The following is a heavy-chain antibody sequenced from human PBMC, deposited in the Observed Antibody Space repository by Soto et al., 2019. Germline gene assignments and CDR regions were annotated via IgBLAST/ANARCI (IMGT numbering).Heavy chain of an antibody. V-gene: IGHV3-33*01. CDR3: ARGRFDDHYYYGMDV. CDR2: IWYDGSNK. Sequence: QVQLVESGGGVVQPGRSLRLSCAASGFTFSSYGMHWVRQAPGKGLEWVAVIWYDGSNKYYADSVKGRFTISRDNSKNTLYLQMNSLRAEYTAVYYCARGRFDDHYYYGMDVWGQGTTVTVSS. D-gene: IGHD3-3*01. J-gene: IGHJ6*02. CDR1: GFTFSSYG.